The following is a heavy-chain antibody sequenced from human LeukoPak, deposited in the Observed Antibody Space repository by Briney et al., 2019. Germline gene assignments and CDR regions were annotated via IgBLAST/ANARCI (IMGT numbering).Heavy chain of an antibody. D-gene: IGHD6-13*01. J-gene: IGHJ5*02. CDR2: IKQDGSEK. Sequence: GGSLRLSCAASGFTFSSHWMSWVRQAPGKGLEWVANIKQDGSEKYYVDSVKGRFTISRDNAKNSLCLQMNSLRAEDTAVYYCARAGEFIAAAGRFDPWGQGTLVTVSS. CDR3: ARAGEFIAAAGRFDP. V-gene: IGHV3-7*01. CDR1: GFTFSSHW.